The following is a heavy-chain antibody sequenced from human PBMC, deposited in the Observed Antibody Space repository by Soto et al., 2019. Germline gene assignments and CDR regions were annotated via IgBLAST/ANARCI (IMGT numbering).Heavy chain of an antibody. CDR2: LWYDGTKK. D-gene: IGHD3-22*01. CDR3: VTRSGDSSGYFHN. V-gene: IGHV3-33*01. Sequence: QVQLVESGGGVVRLGRSLRLSCEASGFTSSSYAMHWFRKAPGKGLEWVALLWYDGTKKYYADPVKGRFTISRENSKNTLDLEMNSLRAEDTAVYYCVTRSGDSSGYFHNWGQGTLVTVSS. CDR1: GFTSSSYA. J-gene: IGHJ4*02.